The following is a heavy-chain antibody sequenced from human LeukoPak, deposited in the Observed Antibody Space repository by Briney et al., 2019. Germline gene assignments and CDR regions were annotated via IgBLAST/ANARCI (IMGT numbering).Heavy chain of an antibody. CDR1: GFTFSSYA. CDR2: ISGSGGST. Sequence: PGGSQRLSCAASGFTFSSYAMTWVRQAPGKGLEWVSGISGSGGSTYYADSVKGRFTISRDNSKNTLYLQMNSLRAEDTAVYYCAIGQQWLDYWGQVTLVTVSS. J-gene: IGHJ4*02. CDR3: AIGQQWLDY. V-gene: IGHV3-23*01. D-gene: IGHD6-19*01.